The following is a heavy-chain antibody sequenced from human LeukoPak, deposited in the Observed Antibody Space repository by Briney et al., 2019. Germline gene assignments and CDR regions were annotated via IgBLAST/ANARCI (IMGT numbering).Heavy chain of an antibody. CDR1: GFTFSSYS. CDR3: ARGGHYCSRGSCYGY. Sequence: GGSLRLSCAASGFTFSSYSMNWVRQAPGQGLGWVSSISSSSSYIYYDNSVIGGFTISRDNAKNTLYLQMSSLRAEDTAVYYCARGGHYCSRGSCYGYWGQGTLVTVSS. V-gene: IGHV3-21*01. CDR2: ISSSSSYI. D-gene: IGHD2-15*01. J-gene: IGHJ4*02.